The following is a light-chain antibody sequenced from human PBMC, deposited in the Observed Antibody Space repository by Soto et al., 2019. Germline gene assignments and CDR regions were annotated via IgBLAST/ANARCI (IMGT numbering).Light chain of an antibody. CDR2: GTS. CDR1: QSVSSH. V-gene: IGKV3-15*01. J-gene: IGKJ5*01. Sequence: EIVLTQSPGTLSLSPGERATLSCKASQSVSSHLAWYQQRPGQAPRLLIYGTSTRATDIPARFSGSGSGTEFTLTISSLQSEDLAVYSCQQYHNWPITFGQGTRLEIK. CDR3: QQYHNWPIT.